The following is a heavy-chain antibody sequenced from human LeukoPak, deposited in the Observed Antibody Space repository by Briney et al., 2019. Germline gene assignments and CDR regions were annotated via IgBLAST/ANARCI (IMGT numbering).Heavy chain of an antibody. CDR3: ARGPPIRGYRYGYDNDYYYYYYMDV. CDR2: MNSNSGKT. Sequence: ASVKVSCKASGYTFTNYDINWVRQATGQGLEWMGWMNSNSGKTGYAQKFQGRVTMTRSTSISTAYMELSRLRSEDTAVYYCARGPPIRGYRYGYDNDYYYYYYMDVWGKGTTVTISS. D-gene: IGHD5-18*01. CDR1: GYTFTNYD. J-gene: IGHJ6*03. V-gene: IGHV1-8*01.